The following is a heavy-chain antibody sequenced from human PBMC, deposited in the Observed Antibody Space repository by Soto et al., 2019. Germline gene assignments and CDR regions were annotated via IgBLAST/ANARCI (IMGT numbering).Heavy chain of an antibody. CDR2: INSDGSST. V-gene: IGHV3-74*01. CDR3: ARDVAGRSYYDLWSGWGTSYMDV. Sequence: EVQLVESGGGLVQPGGSLRLSCAASGFTFSSYWMHWVRQAPGKGLVWVSRINSDGSSTSYADSVKGRFTISRDNAKNTLYLQMNSLRAEDTAVYYCARDVAGRSYYDLWSGWGTSYMDVWGKGTTVTVSS. D-gene: IGHD3-3*01. J-gene: IGHJ6*03. CDR1: GFTFSSYW.